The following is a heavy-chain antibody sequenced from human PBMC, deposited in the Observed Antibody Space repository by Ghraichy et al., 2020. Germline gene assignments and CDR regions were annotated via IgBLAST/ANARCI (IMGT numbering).Heavy chain of an antibody. V-gene: IGHV3-66*02. CDR3: ARGYDFWT. Sequence: GGSLRLSCAASGFIVSNNYMSWVRQAPGKGLEWVSVIFNSGTTYYADSVKGRFTSSRDNSKNALYLEMNSLRADDTSVYYCARGYDFWTWGHGTLVTVSS. CDR2: IFNSGTT. D-gene: IGHD3-3*01. J-gene: IGHJ5*01. CDR1: GFIVSNNY.